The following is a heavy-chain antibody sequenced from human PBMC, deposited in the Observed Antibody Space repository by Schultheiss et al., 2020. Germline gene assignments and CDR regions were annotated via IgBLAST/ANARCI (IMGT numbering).Heavy chain of an antibody. D-gene: IGHD2-21*01. CDR1: GGSISSSNYY. Sequence: SETLSLTCTVSGGSISSSNYYWGWIRQSPGKGLEWIGSIFYRGSTYYNPSLKSRVTISVDTSRNQFSLKLSSVTAADTALYYCARLSCGGACFDYWGQGNLVTVSS. CDR3: ARLSCGGACFDY. V-gene: IGHV4-39*01. J-gene: IGHJ4*02. CDR2: IFYRGST.